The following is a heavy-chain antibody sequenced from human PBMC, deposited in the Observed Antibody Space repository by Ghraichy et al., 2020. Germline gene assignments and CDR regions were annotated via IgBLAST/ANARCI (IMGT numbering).Heavy chain of an antibody. CDR2: IDWDDDK. CDR3: ARTGLGCRSSPPPTDY. V-gene: IGHV2-70*01. D-gene: IGHD6-13*01. Sequence: SGPTLVKPTQTLTLTCTFSGFSLSTSGMCVSWIRQPPGKALEWLALIDWDDDKYYSTSLKTRLTISKDTSKNQVVLTMTNMDPVDTATYYCARTGLGCRSSPPPTDYWGQGTLVTVSS. J-gene: IGHJ4*02. CDR1: GFSLSTSGMC.